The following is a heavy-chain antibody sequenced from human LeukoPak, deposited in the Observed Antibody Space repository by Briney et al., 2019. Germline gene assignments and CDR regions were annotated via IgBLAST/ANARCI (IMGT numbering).Heavy chain of an antibody. J-gene: IGHJ4*02. CDR3: ARLPNPYYYDSSGYFDY. D-gene: IGHD3-22*01. CDR1: GGSISSSSYY. CDR2: IYYSGST. Sequence: SETLSLTCTVSGGSISSSSYYWGWIRQPPGKGLEWIGYIYYSGSTNYNPSLKSRVTISVDTSKNQFSLKLSSVTAADTAVYYCARLPNPYYYDSSGYFDYWGQGTLVTVSS. V-gene: IGHV4-61*05.